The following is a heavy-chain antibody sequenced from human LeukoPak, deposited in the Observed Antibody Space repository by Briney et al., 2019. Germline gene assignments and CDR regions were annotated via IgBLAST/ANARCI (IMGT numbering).Heavy chain of an antibody. CDR3: ARIYNSSQWLAPGDY. Sequence: SSETLSLTCTVSDDSISNYYWSWIRQPPGKGLEWIGYIYYSGSTTYNPSRKSRVTMSVDTSKNQFSLKLRSVTAADTALYYCARIYNSSQWLAPGDYWGQGTLVTVSS. V-gene: IGHV4-59*01. CDR1: DDSISNYY. J-gene: IGHJ4*02. D-gene: IGHD6-19*01. CDR2: IYYSGST.